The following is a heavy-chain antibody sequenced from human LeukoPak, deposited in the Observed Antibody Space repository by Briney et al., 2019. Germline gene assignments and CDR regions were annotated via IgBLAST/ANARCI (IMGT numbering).Heavy chain of an antibody. J-gene: IGHJ1*01. V-gene: IGHV3-53*01. CDR1: GFTVSHNY. CDR2: IYSGGST. CDR3: GILPGSGH. D-gene: IGHD2-15*01. Sequence: GGSLRLSCAASGFTVSHNYMTWVRQAPGKGLEWVSIIYSGGSTYYADSVKGRFTISRDNSKSTLYLQMNSLRAEDTAVYYCGILPGSGHWGQGTLVTVSS.